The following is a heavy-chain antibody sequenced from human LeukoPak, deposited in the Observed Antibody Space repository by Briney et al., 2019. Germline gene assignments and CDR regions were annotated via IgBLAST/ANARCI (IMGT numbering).Heavy chain of an antibody. CDR2: IYYSGST. Sequence: PSQTLSLTCTVSGGSISSGDYYWSWIRQPPGKGLEWIGYIYYSGSTYYNPSLKSRVTISVDTSKSQFSLKLSSVTAADTAVYYCARSSLTGYPFDYWGQGTLVTVSS. CDR1: GGSISSGDYY. D-gene: IGHD3-9*01. J-gene: IGHJ4*02. V-gene: IGHV4-30-4*01. CDR3: ARSSLTGYPFDY.